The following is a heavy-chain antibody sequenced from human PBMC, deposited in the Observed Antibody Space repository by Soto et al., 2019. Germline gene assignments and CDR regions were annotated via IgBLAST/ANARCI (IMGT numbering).Heavy chain of an antibody. D-gene: IGHD2-8*01. CDR1: GGSISSYY. CDR3: ARDGGYCTNGVCYNTYYGMDV. J-gene: IGHJ6*02. CDR2: IYYSGST. Sequence: PSDTLSLTCTVSGGSISSYYWSWIRQPPGKGLEWIGYIYYSGSTNYNPSLKSRVTISVGTSKNQFSLKLSSVTAADTAVYYCARDGGYCTNGVCYNTYYGMDVWGQGTTVTVSS. V-gene: IGHV4-59*01.